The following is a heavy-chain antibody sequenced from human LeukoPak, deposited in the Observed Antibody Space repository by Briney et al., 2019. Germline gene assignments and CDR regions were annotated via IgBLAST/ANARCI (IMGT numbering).Heavy chain of an antibody. V-gene: IGHV4-39*01. D-gene: IGHD3-10*01. Sequence: SETLSLTCTVSGGSISSSSYYWGWIRQPPGKGLEWIGSIYYSGSTYYNPSLKSRVTISVDTSKNQFSLKLSSVTAADTAVYYCARGIVYYYGSGSSTFDYWGQGTLVTVSS. CDR1: GGSISSSSYY. CDR3: ARGIVYYYGSGSSTFDY. J-gene: IGHJ4*02. CDR2: IYYSGST.